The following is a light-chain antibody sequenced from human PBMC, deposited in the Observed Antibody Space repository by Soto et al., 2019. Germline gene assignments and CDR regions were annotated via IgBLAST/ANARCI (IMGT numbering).Light chain of an antibody. J-gene: IGKJ1*01. CDR3: QQYHNWPLT. Sequence: EIVMTQSPATLSVSPGERATLSCRASQSVSSNLAWYHQKPGQAPRLLIYGASTRATGIPARFSGSGSGTEFTLTISSPQSEDFAVYYCQQYHNWPLTFGQGTKVESK. V-gene: IGKV3-15*01. CDR1: QSVSSN. CDR2: GAS.